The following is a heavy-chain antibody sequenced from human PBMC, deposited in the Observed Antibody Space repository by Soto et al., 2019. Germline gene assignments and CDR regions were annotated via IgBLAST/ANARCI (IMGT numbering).Heavy chain of an antibody. CDR2: IYYSGST. D-gene: IGHD6-19*01. V-gene: IGHV4-30-4*01. Sequence: QVQLQESGPGLVKPSQTLSLTCTVSGGSSSSGDYYWSWIRRPPGKGLEWIGYIYYSGSTYYNPSLKRRVTISVDTSKHQSSLKLSSVTGADTAVYYCAGSSGWYNWFDPGGQGTLVTVSS. J-gene: IGHJ5*02. CDR3: AGSSGWYNWFDP. CDR1: GGSSSSGDYY.